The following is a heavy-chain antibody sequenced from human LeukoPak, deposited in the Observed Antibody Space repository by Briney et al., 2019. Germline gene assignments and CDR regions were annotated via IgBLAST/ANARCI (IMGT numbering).Heavy chain of an antibody. D-gene: IGHD6-19*01. J-gene: IGHJ4*02. V-gene: IGHV1-46*01. CDR1: GYIFTSYN. CDR2: INSSGGST. Sequence: ASVKVSCKASGYIFTSYNMYWVRQAPGQGLEWMGIINSSGGSTNYAQKFQGRVTMTRDTSTSTVYMELSSLRSEDTAVYYCARFAVHRRLTVAGQFGLDYWGQGTLVTVSS. CDR3: ARFAVHRRLTVAGQFGLDY.